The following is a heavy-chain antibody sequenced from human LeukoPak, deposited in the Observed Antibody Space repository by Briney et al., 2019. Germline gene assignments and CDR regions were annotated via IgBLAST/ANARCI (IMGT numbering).Heavy chain of an antibody. CDR1: GFTFSSYA. CDR3: ARESPFDWLYCDY. V-gene: IGHV3-23*01. CDR2: ISGSGGST. D-gene: IGHD3-9*01. J-gene: IGHJ4*02. Sequence: GGSLRLSCAASGFTFSSYAMSWVRQAPGKGLEWVSAISGSGGSTYYADSVKGRFTISRDNAKNSLYLQMNSLRAEDTAVYYCARESPFDWLYCDYWGQGTLVTVSS.